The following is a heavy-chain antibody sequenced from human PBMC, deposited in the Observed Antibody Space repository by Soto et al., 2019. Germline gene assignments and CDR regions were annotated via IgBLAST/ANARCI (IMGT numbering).Heavy chain of an antibody. J-gene: IGHJ5*02. CDR3: ARVPSYSNWFDP. V-gene: IGHV1-69*06. CDR1: GGTFSSYA. CDR2: IIPIFGTA. Sequence: SVKVSCKASGGTFSSYAISWVRQAPGQGLEWMGGIIPIFGTANYAQKFQGRVTITADKSTSTAYMELSSLRSEDTAVYYCARVPSYSNWFDPWGQGTLLTVSS. D-gene: IGHD2-15*01.